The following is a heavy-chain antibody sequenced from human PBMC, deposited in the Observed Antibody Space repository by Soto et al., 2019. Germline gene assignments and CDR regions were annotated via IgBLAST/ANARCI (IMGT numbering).Heavy chain of an antibody. CDR3: ARDRAAGWFVMDV. D-gene: IGHD3-10*01. CDR2: ISGDASRI. CDR1: GFGFNFFG. V-gene: IGHV3-30*03. J-gene: IGHJ6*02. Sequence: QVQLVESGGGVVQPGTSLRLSCVASGFGFNFFGIHWVRQAPGKGVEWVAGISGDASRIYYADDLKGRVTISRVNSENSLYLQLNSLRPEDTALYYCARDRAAGWFVMDVWGQGTTVTV.